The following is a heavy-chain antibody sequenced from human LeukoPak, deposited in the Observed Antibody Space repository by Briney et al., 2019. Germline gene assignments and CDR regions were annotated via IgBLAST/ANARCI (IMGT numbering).Heavy chain of an antibody. V-gene: IGHV5-51*01. D-gene: IGHD3-10*01. CDR2: IYPGDSDT. CDR3: ARSLTMIRGVISNWFDP. Sequence: ESLKISCKGSGYSFTSYWIGWVRQMPGKGLEWMGIIYPGDSDTRYSPSFQGQVTISADKSISTAYLQWSSLKASDTAMYYCARSLTMIRGVISNWFDPWGQGTLVTVSS. J-gene: IGHJ5*02. CDR1: GYSFTSYW.